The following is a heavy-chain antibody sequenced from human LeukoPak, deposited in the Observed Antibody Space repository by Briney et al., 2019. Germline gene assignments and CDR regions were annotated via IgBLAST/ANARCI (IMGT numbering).Heavy chain of an antibody. J-gene: IGHJ3*02. Sequence: GRSLRLSCAASGFTFSNYGLHWVRQAPGKGLEWVAVIWYDGSNKYYADFVKGRFTISRDNSKNTLYLQMNSLRAEDTAVYYCAREHTAMAEGAFDIWGQGTMVTVSS. CDR1: GFTFSNYG. V-gene: IGHV3-33*01. D-gene: IGHD5-18*01. CDR2: IWYDGSNK. CDR3: AREHTAMAEGAFDI.